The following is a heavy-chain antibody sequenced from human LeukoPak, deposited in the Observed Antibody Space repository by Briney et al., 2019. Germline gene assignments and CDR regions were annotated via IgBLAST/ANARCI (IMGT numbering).Heavy chain of an antibody. V-gene: IGHV3-7*01. Sequence: GGSLRLSCAASGFTFSTYWMTWVRQAPGEGLEWVANINEDGSQKNYVDSVKGRFTISRDNAKNSLYLQMNSLRAEDTAVYYCARDDTEQQLSVDYWGQGTLVTVSS. CDR2: INEDGSQK. CDR3: ARDDTEQQLSVDY. J-gene: IGHJ4*02. CDR1: GFTFSTYW. D-gene: IGHD6-13*01.